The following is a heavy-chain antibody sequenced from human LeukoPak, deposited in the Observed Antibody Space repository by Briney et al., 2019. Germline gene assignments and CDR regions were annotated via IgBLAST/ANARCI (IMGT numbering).Heavy chain of an antibody. CDR2: IIWNSGSI. D-gene: IGHD6-13*01. J-gene: IGHJ4*02. Sequence: LSLTCTVSGGSISSYYWSWIRQPPGKGLEWVSGIIWNSGSIAYADSVKGRFTISRDNAKNSLYLQMSSLGAEDTALYYCAKDIGSIWYFYFDYWGPGTLVTVSS. CDR3: AKDIGSIWYFYFDY. V-gene: IGHV3-9*01. CDR1: GGSISSYY.